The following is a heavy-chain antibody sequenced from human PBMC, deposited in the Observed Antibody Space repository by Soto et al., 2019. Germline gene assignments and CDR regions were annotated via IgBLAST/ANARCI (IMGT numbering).Heavy chain of an antibody. CDR2: INHSGST. Sequence: SETLSLTCAVYGGSFSGYYGSWIRQPPGKGLEWIGEINHSGSTNYNPSLKSRVTISVDTSKNQFSLKLSSVTAADTAVYYCARGNYYYGMDVWGQGTTVTVSS. CDR3: ARGNYYYGMDV. J-gene: IGHJ6*02. V-gene: IGHV4-34*01. CDR1: GGSFSGYY.